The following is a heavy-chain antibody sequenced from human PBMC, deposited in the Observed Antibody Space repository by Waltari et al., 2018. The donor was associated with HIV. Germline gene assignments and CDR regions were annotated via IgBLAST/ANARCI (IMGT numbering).Heavy chain of an antibody. V-gene: IGHV3-7*01. D-gene: IGHD6-19*01. CDR1: GVAFHDHW. CDR2: IRNDGRKK. J-gene: IGHJ5*02. Sequence: QMIQSEGGRVRLGGSFRVSCFASGVAFHDHWVTWFRQPPGEGLEWVASIRNDGRKKHYVDSVKGRFYIFRDNASNSVHLDMNNLRGADTGLYFCARESEWLYSAFFDLWGRGTLITVSS. CDR3: ARESEWLYSAFFDL.